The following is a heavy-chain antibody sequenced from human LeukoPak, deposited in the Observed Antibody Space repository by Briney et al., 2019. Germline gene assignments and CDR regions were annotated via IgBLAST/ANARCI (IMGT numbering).Heavy chain of an antibody. J-gene: IGHJ5*02. CDR1: GGSISSGDYY. CDR2: IYYSGST. Sequence: SETLSLTCTVSGGSISSGDYYWSWIRQPPGKGLEWIGYIYYSGSTNYNPSLKSRVTISVDTSKNQFSLKLSSVTAADTAVYYCARAINVPVLLWFGELFWFDPWGQGTLVTVSS. CDR3: ARAINVPVLLWFGELFWFDP. D-gene: IGHD3-10*01. V-gene: IGHV4-30-4*01.